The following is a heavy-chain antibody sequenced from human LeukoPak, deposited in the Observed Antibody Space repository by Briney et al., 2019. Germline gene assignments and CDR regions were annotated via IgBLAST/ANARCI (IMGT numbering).Heavy chain of an antibody. J-gene: IGHJ4*02. D-gene: IGHD5-18*01. Sequence: PGGSLRLACAASGFTFSSYWMHWVRQAPGKGLVWISRISGGGGATSYADSVKGRFTISRDNAKNTLYLQMNSLRAEDTAVYYCASGVLAAMVPDYWGQGILVTISS. CDR1: GFTFSSYW. CDR3: ASGVLAAMVPDY. V-gene: IGHV3-74*01. CDR2: ISGGGGAT.